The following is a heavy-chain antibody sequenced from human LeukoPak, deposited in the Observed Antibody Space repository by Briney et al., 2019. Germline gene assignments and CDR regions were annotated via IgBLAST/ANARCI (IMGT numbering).Heavy chain of an antibody. CDR3: ARGREGSSRYRVFDY. D-gene: IGHD6-25*01. CDR2: FSYSGST. CDR1: GGSISSRPYY. Sequence: SETLSLTCTVSGGSISSRPYYWGWIRQPPGKGLEWLGSFSYSGSTYYKPSLKSRVTISVDTSKNQFSLKLSSVTAADTAVYYCARGREGSSRYRVFDYWGQGTLVTVSS. J-gene: IGHJ4*02. V-gene: IGHV4-39*07.